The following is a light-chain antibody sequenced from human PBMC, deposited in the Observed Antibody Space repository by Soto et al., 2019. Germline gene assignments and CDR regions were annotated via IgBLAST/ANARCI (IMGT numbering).Light chain of an antibody. Sequence: QSVLTQPASVSGSPGQSITISCTGTSSDVGGYNYVSWYQQRPGKAPKLIISDVSNRPSGVSDRFSASKSGNTASLTISGLQTEDEADYYCISYTSSITYVFGTGTKVNVL. V-gene: IGLV2-14*03. J-gene: IGLJ1*01. CDR1: SSDVGGYNY. CDR2: DVS. CDR3: ISYTSSITYV.